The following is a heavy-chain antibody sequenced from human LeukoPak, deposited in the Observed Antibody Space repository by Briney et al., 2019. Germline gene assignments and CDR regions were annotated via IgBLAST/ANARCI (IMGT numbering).Heavy chain of an antibody. Sequence: SETLSLTCAVYGGSFSGYYWSWIRQPPGKGLEWIGEINHSGSTNYSPSLKSRLTISVDMSNNQFSLRLSSVTAADTAVYYCARRDFCTSTSCYESYNWFDPWGQGTLVTVSS. D-gene: IGHD2-2*01. CDR3: ARRDFCTSTSCYESYNWFDP. V-gene: IGHV4-34*01. CDR2: INHSGST. J-gene: IGHJ5*02. CDR1: GGSFSGYY.